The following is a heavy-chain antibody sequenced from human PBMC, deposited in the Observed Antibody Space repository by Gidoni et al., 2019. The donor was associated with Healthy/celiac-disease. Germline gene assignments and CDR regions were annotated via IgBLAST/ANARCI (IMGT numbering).Heavy chain of an antibody. D-gene: IGHD1-7*01. V-gene: IGHV5-51*01. CDR3: ARNWNYWFDP. CDR2: IYPGDSDT. Sequence: GIIYPGDSDTRYSPSFQGQVTISADKSISTAYLQWSSLKASDTAMYYYARNWNYWFDPWGQGTLVTVSS. J-gene: IGHJ5*02.